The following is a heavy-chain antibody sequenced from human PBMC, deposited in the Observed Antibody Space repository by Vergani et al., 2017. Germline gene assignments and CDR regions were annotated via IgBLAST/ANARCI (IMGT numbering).Heavy chain of an antibody. CDR3: AKDQRVSSTSAEKGRGTFFYY. Sequence: EVQLLESGGGLVQPGGSLRLSCAASGFTFSSYAMSWVRQAPGKGLEWVSAISGSGGSTYYADSVKGRFTISRDKSKNTLYLQMNSLRAEDTAVYYCAKDQRVSSTSAEKGRGTFFYYWGQGTLVTVSS. J-gene: IGHJ4*02. CDR1: GFTFSSYA. D-gene: IGHD2-2*01. CDR2: ISGSGGST. V-gene: IGHV3-23*01.